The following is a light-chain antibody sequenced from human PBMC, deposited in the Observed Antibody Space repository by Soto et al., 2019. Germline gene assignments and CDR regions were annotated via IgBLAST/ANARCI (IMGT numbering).Light chain of an antibody. CDR1: QSVSNN. CDR2: GAS. CDR3: QQYNDWPRT. J-gene: IGKJ1*01. V-gene: IGKV3D-15*01. Sequence: EIVLTQSPGTLSLSPGERATLSCRASQSVSNNYLAWYQQKPGQAPRLLIYGASSRATGIPDRFSGSGSGTEFTLTISSLQSEDSAVYHCQQYNDWPRTFGQGTKVDIK.